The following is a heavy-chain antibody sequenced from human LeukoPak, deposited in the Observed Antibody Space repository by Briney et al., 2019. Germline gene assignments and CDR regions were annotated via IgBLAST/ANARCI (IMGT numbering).Heavy chain of an antibody. V-gene: IGHV4-4*07. CDR1: GGSISSYY. Sequence: SETLSLTCTVSGGSISSYYWSWIRQPAGKGLEWIGRIYTSGSTNYNPSLKSRVTMSVDTSKNQFSLKPSSVTAADTAVYYCARDVWFGDIRWFDPWGQGTLVTVSS. J-gene: IGHJ5*02. D-gene: IGHD3-10*01. CDR3: ARDVWFGDIRWFDP. CDR2: IYTSGST.